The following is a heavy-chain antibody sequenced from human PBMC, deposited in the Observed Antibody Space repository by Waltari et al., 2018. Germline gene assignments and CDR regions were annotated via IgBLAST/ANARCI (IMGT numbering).Heavy chain of an antibody. V-gene: IGHV4-59*11. D-gene: IGHD1-26*01. CDR2: IYYSGST. Sequence: QVQLQESGPGLVKPSETLSLTCTVSGGSISSHYWSWIRQPPGKGLEWIGYIYYSGSTNYHPSLKSRVTISVDTSKNQFSLKLSSVTAAATAVYYCARAATTLPLGILDYWGQGTLVTVSS. CDR1: GGSISSHY. J-gene: IGHJ4*02. CDR3: ARAATTLPLGILDY.